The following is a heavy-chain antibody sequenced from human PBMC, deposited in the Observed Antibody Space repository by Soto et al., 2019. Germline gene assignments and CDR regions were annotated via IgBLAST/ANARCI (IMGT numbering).Heavy chain of an antibody. V-gene: IGHV1-18*01. CDR3: ARGVWWLRPVRYDFDY. CDR2: ISAYNGNT. Sequence: QVQLVQSGAEVKKPGASVKVSCKASGYTFTSYGISWVRQAPGQGLEWMGWISAYNGNTNYAQKLQGRVTMTTDTXTXXADMELRSLRSDDTAVYYCARGVWWLRPVRYDFDYWGQGTLVTVSS. J-gene: IGHJ4*02. D-gene: IGHD5-12*01. CDR1: GYTFTSYG.